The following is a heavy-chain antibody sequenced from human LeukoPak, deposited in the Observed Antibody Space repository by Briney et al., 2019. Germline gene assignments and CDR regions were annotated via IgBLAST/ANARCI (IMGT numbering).Heavy chain of an antibody. J-gene: IGHJ4*02. D-gene: IGHD3-9*01. V-gene: IGHV3-23*01. CDR2: ITGYGGVT. CDR1: GFTFSSYS. Sequence: SGGSLRLSCAASGFTFSSYSMNWVRQAPGKGLEWVSGITGYGGVTYYVDSLKGRFTISRDNSKNALYLQMNSLRVEDTAVYYCARDGRLATFDYWGQGTLVTVSS. CDR3: ARDGRLATFDY.